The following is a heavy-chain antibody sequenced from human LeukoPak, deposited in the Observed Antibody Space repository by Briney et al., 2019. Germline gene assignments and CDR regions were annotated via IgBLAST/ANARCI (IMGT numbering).Heavy chain of an antibody. Sequence: ASVKVSCKASGYTFTGYYMHWVRQAPGQGLEWMGWINPNSGDKKYAQKFQGRVTMTRDTSITTAYVEVSRLRSDDTAVYYCARKVGRLGTYNGLGYWGQGTLVTVSS. D-gene: IGHD1-26*01. J-gene: IGHJ4*02. CDR1: GYTFTGYY. CDR3: ARKVGRLGTYNGLGY. CDR2: INPNSGDK. V-gene: IGHV1-2*02.